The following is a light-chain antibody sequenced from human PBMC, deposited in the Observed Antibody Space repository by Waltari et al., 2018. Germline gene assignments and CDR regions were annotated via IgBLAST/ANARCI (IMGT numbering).Light chain of an antibody. CDR1: QNFSNY. J-gene: IGKJ4*01. CDR2: DAS. Sequence: DIVLTQSPATLSLSTGERATLSCRASQNFSNYLAWYQQKPGQAPRLLIYDASKTFTGTPARFSGSGSGTDFTLTIGSLEPDDFAVYYCQQRLNWPVTFGGGTKVEIK. V-gene: IGKV3-11*01. CDR3: QQRLNWPVT.